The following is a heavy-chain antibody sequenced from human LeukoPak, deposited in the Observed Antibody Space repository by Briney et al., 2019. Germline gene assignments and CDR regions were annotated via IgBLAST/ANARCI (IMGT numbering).Heavy chain of an antibody. J-gene: IGHJ4*02. D-gene: IGHD3-9*01. Sequence: PGGSLRLSCAASGFTFSNYALTWVRQAPGKGLEWVSTISGNGGSTYYADSVKGRFTISRDNSKNTLYLQMNSLRAEDTAVYYCAKEFPNYDILTIYDYWGQGTLVTVSS. V-gene: IGHV3-23*01. CDR1: GFTFSNYA. CDR2: ISGNGGST. CDR3: AKEFPNYDILTIYDY.